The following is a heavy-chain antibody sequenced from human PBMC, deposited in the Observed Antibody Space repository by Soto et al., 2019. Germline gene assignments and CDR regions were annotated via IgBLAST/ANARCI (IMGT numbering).Heavy chain of an antibody. CDR2: ISGYNGNT. Sequence: ASVKVSCKTSGYSFTTYGISWVRQAPGQGLEWMGWISGYNGNTHYAQKFQGRVSMTTDTSTRTAYMELRSLRSDDTAVYYCAREGPAPYYYYGMDVWCQGTTVTVSS. V-gene: IGHV1-18*01. CDR3: AREGPAPYYYYGMDV. CDR1: GYSFTTYG. J-gene: IGHJ6*02.